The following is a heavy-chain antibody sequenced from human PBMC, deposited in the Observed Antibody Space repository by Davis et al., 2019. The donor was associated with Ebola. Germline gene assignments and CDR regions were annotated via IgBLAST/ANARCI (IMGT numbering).Heavy chain of an antibody. J-gene: IGHJ4*02. V-gene: IGHV3-23*01. CDR3: AKGGARQTTVTTLGY. D-gene: IGHD4-17*01. CDR2: ISGSGGST. CDR1: GFTFSSYA. Sequence: PGGSLRLSCAASGFTFSSYAMSWVRQAPGKGLEWVSAISGSGGSTYYADSVKGRFTISRDNSKNTLYLQMNSLRAEDTAVYYCAKGGARQTTVTTLGYWGQGTLVTVSS.